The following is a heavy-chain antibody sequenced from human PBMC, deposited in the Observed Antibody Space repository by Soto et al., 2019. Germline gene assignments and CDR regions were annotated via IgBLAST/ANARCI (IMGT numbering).Heavy chain of an antibody. CDR1: GGSFSGYY. CDR2: INHSGST. D-gene: IGHD3-10*01. J-gene: IGHJ6*02. V-gene: IGHV4-34*01. CDR3: ARGGSWSLYYYGSGSYKVGMDV. Sequence: SETLSLTCAVYGGSFSGYYWSWIRQPPGKGLEWIGEINHSGSTNYNPSLKSRVTISVDTSKNQFSLKLSSVTAADTAVYYCARGGSWSLYYYGSGSYKVGMDVWGQGTPVTVYS.